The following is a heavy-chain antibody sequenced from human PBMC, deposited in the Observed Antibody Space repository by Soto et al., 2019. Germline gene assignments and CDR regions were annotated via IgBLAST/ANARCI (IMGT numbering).Heavy chain of an antibody. CDR1: GFTFNSYG. V-gene: IGHV3-33*01. Sequence: SVRLACASSGFTFNSYGMHWVSQAPGKGLEWVAVIWYDGSNKYYADSVKGRFTISRDNSKNTLYLQMNSLRAEDTAVYHGARECLAGDYYFDYWGQGTLVTVSS. CDR2: IWYDGSNK. J-gene: IGHJ4*02. D-gene: IGHD3-16*01. CDR3: ARECLAGDYYFDY.